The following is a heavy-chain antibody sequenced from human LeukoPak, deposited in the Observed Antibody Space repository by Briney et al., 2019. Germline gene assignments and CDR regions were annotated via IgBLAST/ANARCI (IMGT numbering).Heavy chain of an antibody. CDR3: AREFLY. V-gene: IGHV1-18*04. CDR1: DNTFSNYG. Sequence: ASVKVSCKASDNTFSNYGVTWVRQAPGQGLEWMGWITAYNGNTNYAQKLQGRVTMTTDTSTSTAYMELRSLRSDDTAVYYCAREFLYWGQGTLVTVSS. J-gene: IGHJ4*02. CDR2: ITAYNGNT.